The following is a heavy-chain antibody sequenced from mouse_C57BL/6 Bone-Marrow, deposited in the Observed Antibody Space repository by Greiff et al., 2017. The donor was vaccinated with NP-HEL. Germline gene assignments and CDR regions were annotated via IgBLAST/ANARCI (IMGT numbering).Heavy chain of an antibody. CDR2: ISDGGSYT. J-gene: IGHJ3*01. V-gene: IGHV5-4*03. Sequence: EVKLMESGAGFVTPGASLQLSCAASGFPFSSYAMSWVRQTPEKRLEWVATISDGGSYTYYPDNVKGRFTISRDNAKNNLYLQMSHLKSEEKEREDGERGEEGRREGGAYGGQGTLGTGAA. CDR1: GFPFSSYA. CDR3: ERGEEGRREGGAY.